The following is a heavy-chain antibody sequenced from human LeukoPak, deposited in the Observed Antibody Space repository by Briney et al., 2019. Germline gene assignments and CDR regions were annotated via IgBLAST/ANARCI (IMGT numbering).Heavy chain of an antibody. V-gene: IGHV3-7*01. CDR1: GFPFSRYW. CDR2: IKEDGSDK. J-gene: IGHJ4*02. Sequence: GSLRPSCAASGFPFSRYWMSWVRQAPGKGLEWVANIKEDGSDKYYVDSVRGRFTISRDNAKNSLYLQVNRLRADDTAVYYCARDYAMMVDYWGQGTLVTVSS. CDR3: ARDYAMMVDY. D-gene: IGHD3-22*01.